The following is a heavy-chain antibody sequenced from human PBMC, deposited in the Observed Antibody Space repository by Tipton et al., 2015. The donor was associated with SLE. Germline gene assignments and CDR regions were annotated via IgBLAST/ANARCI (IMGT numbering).Heavy chain of an antibody. J-gene: IGHJ4*02. CDR3: ARGSYYFDY. Sequence: TLSLTCTVSGDSISGGSDYWTWIRQPAGKGLEWIGRVYTAGTTNYNPSLKSRVTISLDKSKNQFSLKLTSVTAADTAVYYCARGSYYFDYWGQGTLVTVSS. V-gene: IGHV4-61*02. CDR1: GDSISGGSDY. CDR2: VYTAGTT.